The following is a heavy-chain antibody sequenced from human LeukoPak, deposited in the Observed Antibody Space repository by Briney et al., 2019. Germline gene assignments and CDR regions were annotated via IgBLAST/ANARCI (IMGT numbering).Heavy chain of an antibody. V-gene: IGHV3-30*02. J-gene: IGHJ4*01. CDR1: GFTFGSFG. CDR2: IRTDGNRQ. D-gene: IGHD3-10*01. Sequence: PGGSLRLSCAASGFTFGSFGMHWVRQAPGKGLEWVTFIRTDGNRQYYADSVKGRFTVSRDNSENTLYLQMDSVRPDDTAMYFCATSQRGTYGPFEWWGHGTLVTVSS. CDR3: ATSQRGTYGPFEW.